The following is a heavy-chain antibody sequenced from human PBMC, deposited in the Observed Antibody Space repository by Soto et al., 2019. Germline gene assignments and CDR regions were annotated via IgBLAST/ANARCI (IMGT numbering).Heavy chain of an antibody. CDR3: ARVRVASEIRVYHHYGMAV. CDR1: GGSFSGYY. J-gene: IGHJ6*01. CDR2: INHSGST. D-gene: IGHD6-13*01. Sequence: SETLSLTCAVYGGSFSGYYWSWIRQPPGKGLEWIGEINHSGSTNYNPSLKSRVTISVDTSKNQFSLKLSSVTAADTAVYYCARVRVASEIRVYHHYGMAVPGQRTTVPGSS. V-gene: IGHV4-34*01.